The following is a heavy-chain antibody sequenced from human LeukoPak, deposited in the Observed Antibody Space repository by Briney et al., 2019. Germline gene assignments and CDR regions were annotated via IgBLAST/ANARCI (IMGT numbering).Heavy chain of an antibody. CDR1: GCTVCTNY. Sequence: GGSLRLSCAASGCTVCTNYMSWVRQAPGKGLEWVSVIYSGGSTSYADSVKGRFTISRDNSKTTLYVQMNNVRAEDTAVYYCARDSSSGWQHDYWGQGTLVTVSS. V-gene: IGHV3-66*01. J-gene: IGHJ4*02. D-gene: IGHD6-19*01. CDR2: IYSGGST. CDR3: ARDSSSGWQHDY.